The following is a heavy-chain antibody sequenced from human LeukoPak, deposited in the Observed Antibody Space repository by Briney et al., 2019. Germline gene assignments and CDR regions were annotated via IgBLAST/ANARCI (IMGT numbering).Heavy chain of an antibody. CDR1: GFTFDNYA. CDR3: ARPSPPGDGYNPPDY. Sequence: PGKSLTLSCVASGFTFDNYAMHWVRQPLGKGLEWVAVISHDERTKYYADSMKGRITISRDNSKNTVFLQMNNLRTEDTAVYFCARPSPPGDGYNPPDYWGQGTLVTVSP. CDR2: ISHDERTK. D-gene: IGHD5-24*01. J-gene: IGHJ4*02. V-gene: IGHV3-30*04.